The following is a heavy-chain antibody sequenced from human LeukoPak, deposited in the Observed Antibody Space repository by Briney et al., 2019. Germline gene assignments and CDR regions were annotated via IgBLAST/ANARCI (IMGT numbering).Heavy chain of an antibody. CDR2: LWYDGNNR. V-gene: IGHV3-33*01. CDR3: ARESAAGTCDY. J-gene: IGHJ4*02. CDR1: GFXFSSYD. D-gene: IGHD6-13*01. Sequence: GRSLRLSCAASGFXFSSYDMHWVRQAPGKGLEWVAVLWYDGNNRYYADSVKGRFTISRDNSKNTLYLQMNSLRAEDTAVYYCARESAAGTCDYWGQGTLVTVSS.